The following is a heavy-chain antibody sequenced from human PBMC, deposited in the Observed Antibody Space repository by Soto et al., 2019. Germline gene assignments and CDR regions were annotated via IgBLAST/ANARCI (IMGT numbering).Heavy chain of an antibody. Sequence: GGSLRLSCAASGFTSSSYGMHWVRQAPGKGLEWVAVIWYDGSNKYYADSVKGRFTISRDNSKNTLYLQMNSLRAEDTAVYYCAREFRILTRYYYYGMDVWGQGTTVTVSS. CDR2: IWYDGSNK. CDR3: AREFRILTRYYYYGMDV. D-gene: IGHD3-9*01. CDR1: GFTSSSYG. V-gene: IGHV3-33*01. J-gene: IGHJ6*02.